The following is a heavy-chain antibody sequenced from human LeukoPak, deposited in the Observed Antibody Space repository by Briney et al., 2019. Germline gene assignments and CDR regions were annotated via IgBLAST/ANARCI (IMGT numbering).Heavy chain of an antibody. V-gene: IGHV1-69*05. Sequence: SVKVSCKASGYTFTSYGISWVRQAPGQGLEWMGRIIPIFGTANYAQKFQGRVTITTDESTSTAYMELSSLRSEDTAVYYCARGGRGEEMATINAFDIWGQGTMVTVSS. CDR1: GYTFTSYG. CDR2: IIPIFGTA. J-gene: IGHJ3*02. CDR3: ARGGRGEEMATINAFDI. D-gene: IGHD5-24*01.